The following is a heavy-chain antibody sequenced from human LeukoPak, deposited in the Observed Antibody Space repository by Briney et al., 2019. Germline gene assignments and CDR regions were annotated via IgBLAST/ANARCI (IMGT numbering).Heavy chain of an antibody. J-gene: IGHJ4*02. CDR1: GFTFSSYS. V-gene: IGHV3-21*01. CDR2: ISSSSGYI. CDR3: ARDRNMVVVVGNYFDY. D-gene: IGHD3-22*01. Sequence: GGSLRLSCAASGFTFSSYSMNWVRQAPGKGLEWVSSISSSSGYIYYADSVKGRFTISRDNAKNSLYLQMNSLRAEDTAVYYCARDRNMVVVVGNYFDYWGQGTLVTVSS.